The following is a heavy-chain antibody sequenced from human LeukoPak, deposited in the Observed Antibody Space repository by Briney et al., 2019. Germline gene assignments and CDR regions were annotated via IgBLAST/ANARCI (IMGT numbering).Heavy chain of an antibody. CDR1: GYTFTSYA. V-gene: IGHV1-3*01. Sequence: ASVKVSCKASGYTFTSYAMHWVRQAPGQRLEWMGWINAGNGNTKYSQKFQGRVTITRDTSASTAYMELSSLRSEDTAVYYCARAVPPITIAAAGTDYYYGMDVWGQGTTVTVSS. CDR2: INAGNGNT. J-gene: IGHJ6*02. CDR3: ARAVPPITIAAAGTDYYYGMDV. D-gene: IGHD6-13*01.